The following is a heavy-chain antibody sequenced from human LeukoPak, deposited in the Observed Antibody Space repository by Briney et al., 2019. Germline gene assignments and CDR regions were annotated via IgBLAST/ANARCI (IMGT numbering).Heavy chain of an antibody. CDR2: FDPEDGET. CDR3: ATLSALLVPAAIFRY. D-gene: IGHD2-2*01. CDR1: GYTLTELS. Sequence: ASVKVSCKVSGYTLTELSMHWVRQAPGKGLEWMGGFDPEDGETIYAQKFQGRVTMTEDTSTDTAYMELSSLRSEDTAVYYCATLSALLVPAAIFRYWGQGTLVTVSS. V-gene: IGHV1-24*01. J-gene: IGHJ4*02.